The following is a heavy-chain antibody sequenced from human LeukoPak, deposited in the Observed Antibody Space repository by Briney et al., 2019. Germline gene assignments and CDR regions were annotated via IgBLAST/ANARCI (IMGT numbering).Heavy chain of an antibody. CDR1: GFTFSTYA. J-gene: IGHJ4*02. D-gene: IGHD3-22*01. CDR3: AREAYDSSGYTMHYFDY. V-gene: IGHV3-23*01. CDR2: ISTTT. Sequence: GGSLSLSCAASGFTFSTYAMSWVRQAAAKGLEWVSAISTTTYYADFVQGRLTIPRDHSKKTLYIQMNSLRAEDTAVYYCAREAYDSSGYTMHYFDYSGQGTLVTVSS.